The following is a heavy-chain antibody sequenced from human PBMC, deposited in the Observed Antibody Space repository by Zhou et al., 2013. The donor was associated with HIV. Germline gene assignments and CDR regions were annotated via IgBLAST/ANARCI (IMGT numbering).Heavy chain of an antibody. CDR3: ARQPAPYCSGGSCYTYWYFDL. J-gene: IGHJ2*01. CDR2: IIPILGIA. V-gene: IGHV1-69*04. CDR1: GGTFSSYA. Sequence: QVQLVQSGAEVKKPGSSVKVSCKASGGTFSSYAISWVRQAPGQGLEWMGRIIPILGIANYAQKFQGRVTITADKSTSTAYMELSSLRSEDTAVYYCARQPAPYCSGGSCYTYWYFDLWGRGTLVTVSS. D-gene: IGHD2-15*01.